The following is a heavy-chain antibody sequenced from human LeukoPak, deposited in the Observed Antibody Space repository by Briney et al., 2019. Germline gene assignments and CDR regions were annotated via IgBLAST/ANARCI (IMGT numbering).Heavy chain of an antibody. D-gene: IGHD5-12*01. CDR3: VGGEWLRSGLGY. J-gene: IGHJ4*02. CDR2: IYSDGST. Sequence: PGGSLRLSCAASGFTVSGYYMSWVRQAPGKGLEWVSTIYSDGSTYYADSVKGRFIISRDNSKNTLYLQKYSLRAEDTAVYFCVGGEWLRSGLGYWGQGTLVTVSS. V-gene: IGHV3-53*01. CDR1: GFTVSGYY.